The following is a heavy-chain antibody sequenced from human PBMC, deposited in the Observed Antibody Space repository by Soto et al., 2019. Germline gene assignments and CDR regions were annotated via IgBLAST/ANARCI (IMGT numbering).Heavy chain of an antibody. D-gene: IGHD3-16*01. CDR3: ATWGSSKNLDN. CDR1: GFTFNNYA. J-gene: IGHJ4*02. CDR2: ISGTGDAT. Sequence: EVQLLESGGGLVQPGESLRLSCAVSGFTFNNYAMSWVRQAPGKGLEWVSIISGTGDATYYADSVKGRFTISRDNSKNPLYLQMNSLRAEDTAIYYCATWGSSKNLDNWGQGTLVTVSS. V-gene: IGHV3-23*01.